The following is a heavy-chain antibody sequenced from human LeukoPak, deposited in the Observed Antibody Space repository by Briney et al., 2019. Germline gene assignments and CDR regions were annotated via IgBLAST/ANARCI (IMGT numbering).Heavy chain of an antibody. J-gene: IGHJ4*02. D-gene: IGHD6-19*01. CDR2: ISYDGSNK. V-gene: IGHV3-30-3*01. Sequence: GGSLRLSCAASGFTFSSYAMHWVRQAPGKGLEWVAVISYDGSNKYYADSVKGRFTISRDNSKNTLYLQMNSLRAEDTAAYYCARDRIAVAVGEDYFDYWGQGTLVTVSS. CDR3: ARDRIAVAVGEDYFDY. CDR1: GFTFSSYA.